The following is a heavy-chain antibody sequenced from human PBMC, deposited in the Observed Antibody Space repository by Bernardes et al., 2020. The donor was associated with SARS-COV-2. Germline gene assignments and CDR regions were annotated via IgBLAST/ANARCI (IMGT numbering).Heavy chain of an antibody. D-gene: IGHD6-6*01. CDR2: ISGSGGST. J-gene: IGHJ4*02. V-gene: IGHV3-23*01. Sequence: GGSLRLSCAASGFTFSSYAMSWVRQAPGKGLEWVSAISGSGGSTYYADSVKGRFTISRDNSKNTLYLQMNSLRAEDTAVFYCAKGHRSSSDYFDYWGQGTLVTVSS. CDR1: GFTFSSYA. CDR3: AKGHRSSSDYFDY.